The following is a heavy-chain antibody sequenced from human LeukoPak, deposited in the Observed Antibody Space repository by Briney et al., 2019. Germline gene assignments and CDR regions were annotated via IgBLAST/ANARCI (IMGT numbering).Heavy chain of an antibody. CDR2: ISAYNGNT. D-gene: IGHD6-6*01. J-gene: IGHJ6*03. Sequence: GASVKVSCKASGHTFTSYGIIWVRHAPEQGLEWVGWISAYNGNTNYAQRFQGRVTMTTDTSTSTAYMELRSLRSDDTAVYYCAATGIAAPNNYYYYMDVWGKGTTVTVSS. V-gene: IGHV1-18*01. CDR3: AATGIAAPNNYYYYMDV. CDR1: GHTFTSYG.